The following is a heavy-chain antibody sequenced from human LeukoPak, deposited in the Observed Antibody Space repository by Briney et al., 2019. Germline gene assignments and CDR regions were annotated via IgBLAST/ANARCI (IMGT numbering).Heavy chain of an antibody. CDR3: ARGTRDGYNPRFDY. V-gene: IGHV5-51*01. CDR1: GYSFNTNW. D-gene: IGHD5-24*01. Sequence: GESLKISCKGSGYSFNTNWIGWVRQMPGKGLEWMGIIYPGESDTTYSPSFQGQVTISADKSITTAYLQWRSLKASDTAIYYCARGTRDGYNPRFDYWGQGTLVTVSS. J-gene: IGHJ4*02. CDR2: IYPGESDT.